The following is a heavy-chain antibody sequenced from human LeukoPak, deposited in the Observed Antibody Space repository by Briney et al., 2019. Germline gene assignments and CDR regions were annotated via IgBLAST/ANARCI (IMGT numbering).Heavy chain of an antibody. CDR3: AKGWMFGDILNY. D-gene: IGHD3-10*02. CDR1: GITLANYS. V-gene: IGHV3-23*01. Sequence: GSLRLDCPAAGITLANYSIRWVRQTTEGGMEWVSRIIGSGACTYYADSVKGRFTISRDSSKNTLLLQMNSLRTKGTAIEYCAKGWMFGDILNYCGQGTLVTVSS. J-gene: IGHJ4*02. CDR2: IIGSGACT.